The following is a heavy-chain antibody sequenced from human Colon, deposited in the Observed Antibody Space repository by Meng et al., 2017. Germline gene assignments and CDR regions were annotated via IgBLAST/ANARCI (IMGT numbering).Heavy chain of an antibody. CDR1: AFTFSSYA. J-gene: IGHJ4*02. V-gene: IGHV3-30*04. CDR2: ISYDGTNK. D-gene: IGHD2-15*01. Sequence: GWSLRLSCSASAFTFSSYAIHWVRQAPGKGLEWVAVISYDGTNKYYADSVKGRFTISRDNSKNTLYLQMNSLRVDDTAVYYCARGGVVAAISHYFDYWGQGTLVTGSS. CDR3: ARGGVVAAISHYFDY.